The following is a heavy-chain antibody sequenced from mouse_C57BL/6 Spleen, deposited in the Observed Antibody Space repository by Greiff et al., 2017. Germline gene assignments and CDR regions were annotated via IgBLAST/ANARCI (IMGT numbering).Heavy chain of an antibody. Sequence: VQLQQSGAELVRPGTSVKMSCKASGYTFTNYWIGWAKQRPGHGLEWIGDIYPGGGYTNYNEKFKGKATLTVDKSSSTAYMQFSSLTSEDSAIYYCARGYGSRGYYFDYWGQGTTLTVSS. CDR3: ARGYGSRGYYFDY. D-gene: IGHD1-1*01. CDR2: IYPGGGYT. CDR1: GYTFTNYW. V-gene: IGHV1-63*01. J-gene: IGHJ2*01.